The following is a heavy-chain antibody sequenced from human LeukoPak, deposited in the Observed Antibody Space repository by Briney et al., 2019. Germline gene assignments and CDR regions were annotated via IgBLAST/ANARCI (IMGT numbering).Heavy chain of an antibody. CDR2: IYSGGST. J-gene: IGHJ4*02. CDR3: ARVGDYYDSSGASDY. D-gene: IGHD3-22*01. CDR1: GYSFTSYW. Sequence: GESLKISCKGSGYSFTSYWIGWVRQAPGKGLEWVSVIYSGGSTYYAHSVKGRFTISRDNSKNTLYLQMNSLRAEDTAVYYCARVGDYYDSSGASDYWGQGTLVTVSS. V-gene: IGHV3-53*01.